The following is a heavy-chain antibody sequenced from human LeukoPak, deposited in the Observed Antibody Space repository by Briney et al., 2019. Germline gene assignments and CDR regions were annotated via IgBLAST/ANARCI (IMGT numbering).Heavy chain of an antibody. CDR1: GYRFTSYW. J-gene: IGHJ4*02. D-gene: IGHD6-19*01. CDR2: IYPGDSDT. CDR3: ARRGIAVAGQGRPTDY. V-gene: IGHV5-51*01. Sequence: GESLKISCKGSGYRFTSYWIGWVRQMPGKGLEWMGIIYPGDSDTRYNPSFQGQVAISADKSISTAYLQWSSLKASDTAMYYCARRGIAVAGQGRPTDYWGQGTLVTVSS.